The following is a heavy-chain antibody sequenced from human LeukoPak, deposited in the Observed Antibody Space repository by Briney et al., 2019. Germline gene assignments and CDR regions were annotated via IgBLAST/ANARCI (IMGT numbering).Heavy chain of an antibody. Sequence: NPSETLSLTCAVYGGSFSGYYWSWIRQPPGKGLEWIGEINHSGSTNYNPSLKSRVTISVDTSKNQFSLKLSSVTAADTAVYYCARVRGITMVRGVIVYMDVWGKGTTVTVSS. CDR2: INHSGST. CDR1: GGSFSGYY. V-gene: IGHV4-34*01. CDR3: ARVRGITMVRGVIVYMDV. J-gene: IGHJ6*03. D-gene: IGHD3-10*01.